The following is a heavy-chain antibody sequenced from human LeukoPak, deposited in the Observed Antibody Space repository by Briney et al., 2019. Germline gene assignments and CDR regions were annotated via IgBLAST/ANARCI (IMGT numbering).Heavy chain of an antibody. J-gene: IGHJ4*02. CDR2: INHSGST. V-gene: IGHV4-34*01. D-gene: IGHD2-15*01. Sequence: SETLSLTCAVYGGSFSGYYWSWIRQPPGKGLEWIGEINHSGSTNYNPSLKSRVTISVDTSKNQFSLKLSSVTAADTAVYYCAMVRCSGGSCYPDYWGQGTLVTVSS. CDR1: GGSFSGYY. CDR3: AMVRCSGGSCYPDY.